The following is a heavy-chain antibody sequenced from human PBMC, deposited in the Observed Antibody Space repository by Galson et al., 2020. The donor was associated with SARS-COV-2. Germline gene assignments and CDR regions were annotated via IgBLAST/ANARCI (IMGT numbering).Heavy chain of an antibody. Sequence: GGSLRPSCAASGFTFSNYRMTWVRQPPGMGQEWVANIKKDGSDKNYVDSVKGRLTIPRDNAKNSLYLQMKGLTPEDAAVYYCVKGGLRNCGARSGSWGQGTRVTVSS. CDR1: GFTFSNYR. D-gene: IGHD3-9*01. J-gene: IGHJ5*02. CDR2: IKKDGSDK. CDR3: VKGGLRNCGARSGS. V-gene: IGHV3-7*01.